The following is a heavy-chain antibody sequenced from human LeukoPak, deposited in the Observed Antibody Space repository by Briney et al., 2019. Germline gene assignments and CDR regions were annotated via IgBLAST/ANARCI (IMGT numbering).Heavy chain of an antibody. CDR2: INTHTGNP. CDR3: AKVGSGSYLY. D-gene: IGHD1-26*01. V-gene: IGHV7-4-1*02. Sequence: ASVKVSCKASGYTFTSYPMNWVRQAPGQGLEWMGSINTHTGNPTYAQGFTGRSVFSFDTSVSTAYLQISSLKAEDIAVYYCAKVGSGSYLYWGQGTLVTVSS. CDR1: GYTFTSYP. J-gene: IGHJ4*02.